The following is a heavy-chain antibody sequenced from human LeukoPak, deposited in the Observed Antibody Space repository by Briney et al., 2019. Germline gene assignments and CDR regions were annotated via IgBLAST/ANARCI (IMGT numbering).Heavy chain of an antibody. CDR2: IYYSGST. V-gene: IGHV4-39*01. CDR3: AKGGGYGGSFFDY. CDR1: GGSISSSSYY. Sequence: SETLSLTCTVSGGSISSSSYYWGWIRQPPGKGLEWLGSIYYSGSTYYNPSLKSRVTISVDTSKNQFSLKLSSVTAADTAVYYCAKGGGYGGSFFDYWGQGTLVTVSS. J-gene: IGHJ4*02. D-gene: IGHD3-16*01.